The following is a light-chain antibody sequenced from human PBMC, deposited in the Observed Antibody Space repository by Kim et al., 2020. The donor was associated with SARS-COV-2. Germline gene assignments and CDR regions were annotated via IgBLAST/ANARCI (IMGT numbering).Light chain of an antibody. CDR3: QQYGTPPRT. J-gene: IGKJ1*01. CDR1: QSVSFTY. Sequence: EIVLTQSPSTLSLSPGDRATLSCRASQSVSFTYLAWYQQKPGQAPRLLIFGASSRAAGIPDRFSASGSGTDFTLTISRLEPENFAVYYCQQYGTPPRTFGQGTKVDIK. V-gene: IGKV3-20*01. CDR2: GAS.